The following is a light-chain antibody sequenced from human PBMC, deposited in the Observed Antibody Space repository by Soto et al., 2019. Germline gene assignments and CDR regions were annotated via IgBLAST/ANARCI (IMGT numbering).Light chain of an antibody. CDR2: VNSDGSH. CDR3: QTWGAGIRV. CDR1: SRHSRYA. Sequence: QLVLTQSPSASASLGASVKLTCTLRSRHSRYAIAWHQQQPEKGPRYLMKVNSDGSHNKGDGIPDRFSGSSSGAERYLTISSLQSEDEADYYCQTWGAGIRVFGGGTKVTVL. V-gene: IGLV4-69*01. J-gene: IGLJ2*01.